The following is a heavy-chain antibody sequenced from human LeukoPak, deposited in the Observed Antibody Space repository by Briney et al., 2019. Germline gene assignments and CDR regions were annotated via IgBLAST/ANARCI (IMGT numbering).Heavy chain of an antibody. CDR1: GFTFSSYA. J-gene: IGHJ4*02. CDR2: ISSDGSKK. V-gene: IGHV3-30*04. Sequence: GGSLRLSCAASGFTFSSYAMSWVRQAPGKGLEWVAVISSDGSKKDYADSVKGRFTISRDNSKNTLYLQMNSLRAEDTAVYYCARGAHKRDDYGGFFDYWGQGTLVTVSS. D-gene: IGHD4-23*01. CDR3: ARGAHKRDDYGGFFDY.